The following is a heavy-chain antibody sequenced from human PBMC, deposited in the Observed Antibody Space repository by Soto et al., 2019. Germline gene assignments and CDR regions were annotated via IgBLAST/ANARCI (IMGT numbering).Heavy chain of an antibody. D-gene: IGHD6-13*01. CDR3: ARERSSTSIDY. J-gene: IGHJ4*02. Sequence: QVQLQESGPGLVKPSQTLSLTCTVSGGSISSGGDYWSWIRQHQGKGLEWIGYSYYSGSTYYNPSLRSRFTISVDTSKHQFPLKLSSVTAADTAVYYCARERSSTSIDYWGQGTLVTVSS. CDR2: SYYSGST. V-gene: IGHV4-31*03. CDR1: GGSISSGGDY.